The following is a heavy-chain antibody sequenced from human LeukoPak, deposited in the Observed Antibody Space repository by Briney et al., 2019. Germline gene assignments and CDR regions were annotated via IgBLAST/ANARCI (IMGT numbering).Heavy chain of an antibody. CDR1: GGSISSYY. CDR3: ARGFRAWIQHDAFDI. J-gene: IGHJ3*02. Sequence: SETLSLTCTVSGGSISSYYWSWIRQPPGKGLEWIGYIYYSGSTNYNPSLKSRVTISVDTSKNQFSLKLSSVTAADTAVYYCARGFRAWIQHDAFDIWGQGTMVTVSS. D-gene: IGHD5-18*01. CDR2: IYYSGST. V-gene: IGHV4-59*01.